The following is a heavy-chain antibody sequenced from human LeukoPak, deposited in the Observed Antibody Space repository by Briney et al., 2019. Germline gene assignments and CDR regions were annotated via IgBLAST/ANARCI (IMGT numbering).Heavy chain of an antibody. Sequence: SETLSLTCTASGVSISSYYWSWIRQPPGKGLEWIGYIYYSGSTNYNPSLKSRVTISVDTSKNQFCLKLSSVTAADTAVYYCARVPLEVTTTYWYFDLWGRGTLVTVSS. V-gene: IGHV4-59*01. CDR3: ARVPLEVTTTYWYFDL. J-gene: IGHJ2*01. CDR1: GVSISSYY. D-gene: IGHD4-17*01. CDR2: IYYSGST.